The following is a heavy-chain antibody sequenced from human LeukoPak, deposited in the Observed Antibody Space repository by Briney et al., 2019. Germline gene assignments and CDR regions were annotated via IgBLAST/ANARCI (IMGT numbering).Heavy chain of an antibody. J-gene: IGHJ4*02. CDR1: GFTFNRFG. CDR3: ARERGYSSCCYLDY. V-gene: IGHV3-30-3*01. Sequence: GGSLRLSCAASGFTFNRFGMHWVRQAPGKGLEWVAVISHDGSDKYYADSVKGRFTISRDNSKITMYLQINSLRAEDTAVYYCARERGYSSCCYLDYWGQGTLVTVSS. D-gene: IGHD6-19*01. CDR2: ISHDGSDK.